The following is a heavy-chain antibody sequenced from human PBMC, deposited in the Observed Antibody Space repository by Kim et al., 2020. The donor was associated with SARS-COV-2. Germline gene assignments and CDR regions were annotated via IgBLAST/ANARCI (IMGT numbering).Heavy chain of an antibody. CDR2: IGTAGDT. J-gene: IGHJ4*02. V-gene: IGHV3-13*01. Sequence: GGSLRLSCAASGFTFSSYDMHWVRQATGKGLEWVSAIGTAGDTYYPGSVKGRFTISRENAKNSLYLQMNSLRAGDTAVYYCARGGRRLRPNDFDYWGQGTLVTVSS. CDR1: GFTFSSYD. D-gene: IGHD5-12*01. CDR3: ARGGRRLRPNDFDY.